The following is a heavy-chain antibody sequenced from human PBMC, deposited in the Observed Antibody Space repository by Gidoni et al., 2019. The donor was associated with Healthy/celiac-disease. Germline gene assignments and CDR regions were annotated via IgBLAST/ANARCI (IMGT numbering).Heavy chain of an antibody. V-gene: IGHV3-9*01. CDR1: GFTFADYA. J-gene: IGHJ4*02. Sequence: EVQLVESGGGLVQPGRSLRLSCAASGFTFADYAMHWVRQAPGKGLEWVSGISWNSGSIGYADSVKGRFTISRDNAKNSLYLQMNSLRAEDTALYYCAKDRSVDDYGDAFDYWGQGTLVTVSS. CDR2: ISWNSGSI. CDR3: AKDRSVDDYGDAFDY. D-gene: IGHD4-17*01.